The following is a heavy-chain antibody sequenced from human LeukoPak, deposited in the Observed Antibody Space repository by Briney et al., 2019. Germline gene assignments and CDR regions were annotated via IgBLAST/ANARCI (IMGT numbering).Heavy chain of an antibody. J-gene: IGHJ4*02. V-gene: IGHV1-69*13. CDR1: GGTFSSYA. D-gene: IGHD5-18*01. Sequence: ASVKVSCKASGGTFSSYAISWVRQAPGQGPEWMGGIIPIFGTANYAQKFQGRVTITADESTSTAYMELSSLRSEDTAVYYCARGAEGYSYANDYWGQGTLVTVSS. CDR3: ARGAEGYSYANDY. CDR2: IIPIFGTA.